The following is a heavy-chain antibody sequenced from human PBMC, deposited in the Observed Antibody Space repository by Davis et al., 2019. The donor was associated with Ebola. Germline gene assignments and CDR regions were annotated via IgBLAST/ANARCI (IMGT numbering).Heavy chain of an antibody. Sequence: GGSLRLSCAASGFTFNNYAMNWVRQAPGKGLAWVSSISGSGGDTNYADSVKGRFTISRDASNNTVFLQMNTLRAEDTAVYYCAKYLGGLTTNRRTFDSWGQGTTVTVSS. D-gene: IGHD4-11*01. J-gene: IGHJ4*02. V-gene: IGHV3-23*01. CDR2: ISGSGGDT. CDR1: GFTFNNYA. CDR3: AKYLGGLTTNRRTFDS.